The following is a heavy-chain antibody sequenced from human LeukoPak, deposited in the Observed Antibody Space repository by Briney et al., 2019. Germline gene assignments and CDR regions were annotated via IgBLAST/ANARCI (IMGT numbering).Heavy chain of an antibody. Sequence: GGSQRLSCSASGFTFSTFTMHWVRQTPGKGLEYVSAISSNGGSTYYADSMKGRFTISRDNSKNTLYLQMNSLRAEDTAVYYCVKTHYSEINYFDYWGQGTLVTVSS. D-gene: IGHD3-10*01. V-gene: IGHV3-64D*09. CDR1: GFTFSTFT. J-gene: IGHJ4*02. CDR3: VKTHYSEINYFDY. CDR2: ISSNGGST.